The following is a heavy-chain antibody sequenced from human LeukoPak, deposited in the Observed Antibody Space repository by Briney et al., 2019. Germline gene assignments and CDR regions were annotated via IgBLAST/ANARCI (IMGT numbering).Heavy chain of an antibody. Sequence: PGGSLRLSCVASGFTFTTYAMIWVRQPPGKGLEWVANIKQDGSEKYYVDSVKGRFTISRDNAKNSLYLQMNSLRAEDTAVYFCARDWWVAAAGTGNYYFYGMDVWGQGTTVTVSS. D-gene: IGHD6-13*01. J-gene: IGHJ6*02. CDR2: IKQDGSEK. CDR1: GFTFTTYA. CDR3: ARDWWVAAAGTGNYYFYGMDV. V-gene: IGHV3-7*03.